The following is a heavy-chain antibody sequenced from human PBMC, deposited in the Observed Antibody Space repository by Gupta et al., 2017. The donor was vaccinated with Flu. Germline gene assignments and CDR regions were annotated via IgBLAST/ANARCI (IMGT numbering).Heavy chain of an antibody. D-gene: IGHD3-3*01. CDR1: GLAFNIYW. Sequence: EVQLVESGGGLVQPGGSLRLSCAASGLAFNIYWMNWVRQVPGKEPVWVSRMNSDGSSITYADSVQGRFLISRDNDKNTLFLHMNSLRAEDTAVYYCARTGDFWTGYYDYWGQGTLVTVSA. CDR3: ARTGDFWTGYYDY. J-gene: IGHJ4*02. V-gene: IGHV3-74*01. CDR2: MNSDGSSI.